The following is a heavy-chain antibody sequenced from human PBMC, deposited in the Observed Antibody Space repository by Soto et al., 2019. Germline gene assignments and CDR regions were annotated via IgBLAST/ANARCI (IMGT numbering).Heavy chain of an antibody. CDR3: ARANEPAARYCSGGSCYPVYWFDP. J-gene: IGHJ5*02. Sequence: GASVKVSCTASGYTFTSYDINWVRQATGQGLEWMGWMNPNSGNTGYAQKFQGRVTMTRNTSISTAYMELSSLRSEDTAVYYCARANEPAARYCSGGSCYPVYWFDPWGQGTLVTVSS. CDR2: MNPNSGNT. D-gene: IGHD2-15*01. V-gene: IGHV1-8*01. CDR1: GYTFTSYD.